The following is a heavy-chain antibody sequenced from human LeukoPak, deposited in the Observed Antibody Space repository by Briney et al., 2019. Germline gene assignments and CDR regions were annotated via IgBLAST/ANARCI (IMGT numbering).Heavy chain of an antibody. CDR1: GFIFRSYA. J-gene: IGHJ4*02. D-gene: IGHD3-22*01. Sequence: GGSLRLSCAASGFIFRSYAMSWVRQAPGKGLEWVSGISSSGGRTYYADSVKGRFTISRDNSKNTLYLQMNSLRAEDTAVYYCARGNYYDSSGSNTTDYWGQGTLVTVSS. V-gene: IGHV3-23*01. CDR3: ARGNYYDSSGSNTTDY. CDR2: ISSSGGRT.